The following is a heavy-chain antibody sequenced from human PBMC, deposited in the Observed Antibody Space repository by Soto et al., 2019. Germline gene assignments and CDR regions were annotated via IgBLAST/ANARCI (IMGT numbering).Heavy chain of an antibody. CDR3: EREVIAPTDADGFDI. CDR2: IFYIGSA. J-gene: IGHJ3*02. V-gene: IGHV4-31*03. D-gene: IGHD2-21*01. CDR1: GGSIRNDNYL. Sequence: QVQLQESGPGLVKPSQTLSLTCSVSGGSIRNDNYLWGWVRQLPGKGLEWIGYIFYIGSAFYNPSLIGRVTLLVATSRDRVSRRLTLVPDADPATHYCEREVIAPTDADGFDIWSQGTMVTVSS.